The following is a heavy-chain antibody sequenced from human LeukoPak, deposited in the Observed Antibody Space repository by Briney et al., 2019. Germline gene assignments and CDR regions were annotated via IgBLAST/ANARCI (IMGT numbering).Heavy chain of an antibody. CDR3: ARGSLYGEYVFVY. D-gene: IGHD4-17*01. CDR1: GYSISSGFY. V-gene: IGHV4-38-2*02. J-gene: IGHJ4*02. CDR2: IYHSGST. Sequence: SETLSLTCTVSGYSISSGFYWGWIRQPPGKGLECIGSIYHSGSTYYNPSLKSRVTISLDTSKNQLSLKLNSVTAADTAVFFCARGSLYGEYVFVYWGQGTLVTVSS.